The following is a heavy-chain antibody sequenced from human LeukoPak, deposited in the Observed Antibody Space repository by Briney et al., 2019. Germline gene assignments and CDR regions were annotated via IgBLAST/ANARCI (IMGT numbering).Heavy chain of an antibody. V-gene: IGHV1-46*01. Sequence: ASVKVSCKASGYTFISNYIHWVRQAPGQGLEWMGIINPSGGSTSYAQKFQGRVSMTRDTSTSTVYMELSSLRSEDTAVYYCAKGPQLGSGYHPDYWGQGTLVTVSS. CDR3: AKGPQLGSGYHPDY. CDR1: GYTFISNY. D-gene: IGHD3-22*01. J-gene: IGHJ4*02. CDR2: INPSGGST.